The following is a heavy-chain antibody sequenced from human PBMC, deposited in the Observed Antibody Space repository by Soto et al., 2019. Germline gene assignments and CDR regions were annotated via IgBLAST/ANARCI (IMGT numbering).Heavy chain of an antibody. J-gene: IGHJ4*02. D-gene: IGHD6-13*01. V-gene: IGHV3-23*01. CDR2: ISASGGSK. CDR1: GFTFEHHA. CDR3: AQDARSAWYYFDS. Sequence: EVQLLDSGGGLAQPGGSLRLSCAASGFTFEHHAMSWVRQAPGKGLEWVAGISASGGSKDHADSVKGRFTISRDDSKGTLFLQMNTLRADGTAIYFCAQDARSAWYYFDSLGQGILVTVSS.